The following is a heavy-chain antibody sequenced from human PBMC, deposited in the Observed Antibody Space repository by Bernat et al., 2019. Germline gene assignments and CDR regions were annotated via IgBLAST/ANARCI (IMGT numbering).Heavy chain of an antibody. V-gene: IGHV3-73*01. CDR3: TRPGDFWSTYYVDY. D-gene: IGHD3-3*01. CDR1: GFTFSDSA. J-gene: IGHJ4*02. Sequence: EVQLVESGGGSVQPGGSLKLSCAASGFTFSDSAMHWVRQASGKGLEWVGRIRSKGNSYATAYAASVKGRFTISRDDLKNTAYLQMNSLKTEDTAVYYCTRPGDFWSTYYVDYWGQGTLVTVSS. CDR2: IRSKGNSYAT.